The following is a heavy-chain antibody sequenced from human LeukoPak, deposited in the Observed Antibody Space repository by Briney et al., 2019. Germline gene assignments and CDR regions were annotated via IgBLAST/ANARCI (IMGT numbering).Heavy chain of an antibody. CDR1: GGSISSSSYY. V-gene: IGHV4-39*07. Sequence: SETLSLTCTVSGGSISSSSYYWGWIRQPPGKGLEWIGSIYYSGSTYYNPSLKSRVTISVDTSKNQFSLKLSSVTAADTAVYYCARDSGGGGCYSGCWFDPWGQGTLVTVSS. CDR3: ARDSGGGGCYSGCWFDP. J-gene: IGHJ5*02. CDR2: IYYSGST. D-gene: IGHD2-21*02.